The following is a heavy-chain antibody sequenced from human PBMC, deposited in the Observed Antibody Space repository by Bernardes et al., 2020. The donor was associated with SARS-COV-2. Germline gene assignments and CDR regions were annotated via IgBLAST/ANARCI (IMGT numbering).Heavy chain of an antibody. CDR2: ISKSGSNV. V-gene: IGHV3-48*03. CDR1: RFTFSNYE. J-gene: IGHJ4*02. Sequence: GGSLRLSCAASRFTFSNYEMNWVRQAPGKGLEWVSYISKSGSNVYYTDSVKGRFTISRDNAKNSLSLQMNSLRAEDTAVYYCAKDRIAEAGTRERGSFDSWGQGTLVTVSS. D-gene: IGHD6-13*01. CDR3: AKDRIAEAGTRERGSFDS.